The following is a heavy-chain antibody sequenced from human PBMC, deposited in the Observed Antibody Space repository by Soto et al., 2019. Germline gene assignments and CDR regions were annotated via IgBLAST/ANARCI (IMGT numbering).Heavy chain of an antibody. CDR2: IKSKTDGGTT. Sequence: EVQLVESGGGLVQPGGSLRLSCAASGFTFSNAWMSWVRQAPGKGLEWVGRIKSKTDGGTTDYAAPVKGRFTISRDDSKNTLYLQMNSLKTEDTAVYYCTTDSGYDLGDYYYYYMDVWGKGTTVTVSS. J-gene: IGHJ6*03. D-gene: IGHD5-12*01. V-gene: IGHV3-15*01. CDR1: GFTFSNAW. CDR3: TTDSGYDLGDYYYYYMDV.